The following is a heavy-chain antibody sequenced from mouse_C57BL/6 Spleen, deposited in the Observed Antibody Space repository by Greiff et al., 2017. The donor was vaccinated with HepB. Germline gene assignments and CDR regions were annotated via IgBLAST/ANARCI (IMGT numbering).Heavy chain of an antibody. V-gene: IGHV5-17*01. CDR1: GFTFSDYG. CDR2: ISSGSSTI. D-gene: IGHD1-1*01. CDR3: ARALLRSYAMDY. Sequence: EVKLMESGGGLVKPGGSLKLSCAASGFTFSDYGMHWVRQAPEKGLEWVAYISSGSSTIYYADTVKGRFTISRDNAKNTLFLQMTSLRSEDTAMYYCARALLRSYAMDYWGQGTSVTVSS. J-gene: IGHJ4*01.